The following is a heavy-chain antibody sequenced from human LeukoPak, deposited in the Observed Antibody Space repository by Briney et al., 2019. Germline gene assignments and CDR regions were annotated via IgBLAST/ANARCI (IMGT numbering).Heavy chain of an antibody. Sequence: SVKVSCKASGGTFSSYAISWVRQAPGQGLEWMGGIIPIFGTANYAQKFQGRVTITTDESTSTAYMELSSLRSEDTAVYYCWLWFEEGYYYMDVWGKGTTVTVSS. V-gene: IGHV1-69*05. CDR1: GGTFSSYA. D-gene: IGHD3-10*01. CDR2: IIPIFGTA. CDR3: WLWFEEGYYYMDV. J-gene: IGHJ6*03.